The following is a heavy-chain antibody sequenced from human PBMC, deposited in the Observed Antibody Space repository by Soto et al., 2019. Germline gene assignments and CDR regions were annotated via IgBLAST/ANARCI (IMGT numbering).Heavy chain of an antibody. J-gene: IGHJ4*02. CDR3: ARKQAGYFYGIDY. CDR1: GGSITSGGYY. Sequence: QVQLQESGPGQVKPSQTLSLTCTVSGGSITSGGYYWSWIRQHPGKGLEWLGYIYDSGSTFYNPSLKSRITLSVDTSKNQFSLKLSSVTVADTAVYFCARKQAGYFYGIDYWGQGTLVTVSS. D-gene: IGHD3-10*01. CDR2: IYDSGST. V-gene: IGHV4-31*03.